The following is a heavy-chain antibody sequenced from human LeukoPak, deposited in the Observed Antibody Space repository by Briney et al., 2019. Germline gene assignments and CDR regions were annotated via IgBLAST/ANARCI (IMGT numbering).Heavy chain of an antibody. J-gene: IGHJ6*03. V-gene: IGHV3-53*01. CDR1: GFTFSDYY. CDR2: IYSGGST. Sequence: GGSLRLSCAASGFTFSDYYMSWVRQAPGKGLEWVSVIYSGGSTYYADSVKGRFTISRDNSKNTLYLQMNSLRAEDTAVYYCARVISSGYTYYYYYMDVWGKGTTVTISS. CDR3: ARVISSGYTYYYYYMDV. D-gene: IGHD5-18*01.